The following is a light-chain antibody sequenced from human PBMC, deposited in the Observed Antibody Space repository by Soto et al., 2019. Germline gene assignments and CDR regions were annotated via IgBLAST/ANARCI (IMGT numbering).Light chain of an antibody. Sequence: EIVLTQSPGTLSLSPGERATLSCRASHSVSSSYLAWYQQTPGQAPRLLIYRASSRATGIPDRFSGSGSGTDFTLTISRLEPEDFAVYYCQQYGSSPPYTFGQGTKLEIK. CDR2: RAS. V-gene: IGKV3-20*01. J-gene: IGKJ2*01. CDR3: QQYGSSPPYT. CDR1: HSVSSSY.